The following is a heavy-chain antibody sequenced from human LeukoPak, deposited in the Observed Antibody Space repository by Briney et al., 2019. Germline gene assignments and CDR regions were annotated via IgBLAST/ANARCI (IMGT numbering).Heavy chain of an antibody. CDR1: GFTFGSYA. CDR3: AKNGFHCTSTSCYSTSYYFDY. CDR2: ISGGGGST. Sequence: GGSLRLSCAASGFTFGSYAMSWVRQAPGKGLQLVPAISGGGGSTYYADSVKGRFTISRDNSKNTLYLQMNSLRAEDAAVYYCAKNGFHCTSTSCYSTSYYFDYWGQGTLVTVSS. D-gene: IGHD2-2*01. V-gene: IGHV3-23*01. J-gene: IGHJ4*02.